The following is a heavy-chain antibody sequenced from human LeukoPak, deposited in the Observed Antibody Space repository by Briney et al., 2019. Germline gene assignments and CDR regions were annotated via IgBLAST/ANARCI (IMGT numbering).Heavy chain of an antibody. V-gene: IGHV3-9*01. Sequence: GGSLRLSCAGSGFTFRSYAMSWVRQAPGKGLEWVSGISWNSGSIGYADSVKGRFTISRDNAKNSLYLQMNSLRAEDTALYYCAKVSGGSYGWGQGTLVTVSS. J-gene: IGHJ4*02. CDR2: ISWNSGSI. CDR1: GFTFRSYA. D-gene: IGHD1-26*01. CDR3: AKVSGGSYG.